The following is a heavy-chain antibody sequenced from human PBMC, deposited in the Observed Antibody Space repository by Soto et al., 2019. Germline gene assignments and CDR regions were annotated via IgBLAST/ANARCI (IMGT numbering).Heavy chain of an antibody. Sequence: PGGSLRFSCAASGFTFSSYSMNWVRQAPGKGLEWVSSISSSSSYIYYADSVKGRFTISRDNAKNSLYLQMNSLRAEDTAVYYWARDREPAGYRNYGRVISQNGGFCFDPGGQETLVTVS. J-gene: IGHJ5*02. CDR3: ARDREPAGYRNYGRVISQNGGFCFDP. D-gene: IGHD4-4*01. V-gene: IGHV3-21*01. CDR1: GFTFSSYS. CDR2: ISSSSSYI.